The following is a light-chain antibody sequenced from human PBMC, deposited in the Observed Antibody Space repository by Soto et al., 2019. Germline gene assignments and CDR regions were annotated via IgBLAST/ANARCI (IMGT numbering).Light chain of an antibody. J-gene: IGLJ1*01. V-gene: IGLV2-8*01. CDR1: SNDVGRHDF. CDR3: SSFVGGNSYV. CDR2: DVS. Sequence: SVLTYPAPASGTPGPSVTISCTGTSNDVGRHDFVAWHQQHPGQGPRLLIYDVSKRPSGIPDRFSGSKSGYAAFLNVSGLQAEDEADYYCSSFVGGNSYVFGTGTKVTVL.